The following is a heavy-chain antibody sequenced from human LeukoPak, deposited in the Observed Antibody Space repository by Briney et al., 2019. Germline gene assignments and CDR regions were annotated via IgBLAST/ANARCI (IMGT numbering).Heavy chain of an antibody. CDR1: GYTFTGYY. CDR2: INPNSGDT. D-gene: IGHD1/OR15-1a*01. Sequence: ASVTVSCKASGYTFTGYYVHWVRQAPGQGLEWMGWINPNSGDTNYAQKFQDRVTMTRDASISTAYMELNSLRSDDTAVYYCARVRVTGTRYFDYWGQGTLVAVS. CDR3: ARVRVTGTRYFDY. J-gene: IGHJ4*02. V-gene: IGHV1-2*02.